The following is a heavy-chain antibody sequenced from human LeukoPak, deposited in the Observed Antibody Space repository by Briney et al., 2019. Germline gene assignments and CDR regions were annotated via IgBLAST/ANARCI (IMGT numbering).Heavy chain of an antibody. CDR2: IYYSGST. CDR3: ARAPRGDYPFDY. CDR1: GGSISSSSYY. J-gene: IGHJ4*02. D-gene: IGHD4-17*01. Sequence: PSETLSLTCTVSGGSISSSSYYWGWIRQPPGKGLEWIGSIYYSGSTYYNPSLKSRVTISVDTSKNQFSLKLSSVTAADTAVYYCARAPRGDYPFDYWGQGTLVTVSS. V-gene: IGHV4-39*07.